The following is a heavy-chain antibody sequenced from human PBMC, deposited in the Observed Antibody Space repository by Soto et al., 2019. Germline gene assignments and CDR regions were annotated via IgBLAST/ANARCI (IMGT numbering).Heavy chain of an antibody. CDR1: GYTFTSYG. J-gene: IGHJ4*02. D-gene: IGHD3-9*01. CDR2: ISAYNGNT. Sequence: QVQLVQSGAEVKKPGASVKVSCKASGYTFTSYGSSWGRQAPGQGREWMGWISAYNGNTNYAQTLQGRVTMTPDTSTSTAYMEMRSLRSADTDVYYCARDPGFRSDYWGQGPLVTVSS. V-gene: IGHV1-18*01. CDR3: ARDPGFRSDY.